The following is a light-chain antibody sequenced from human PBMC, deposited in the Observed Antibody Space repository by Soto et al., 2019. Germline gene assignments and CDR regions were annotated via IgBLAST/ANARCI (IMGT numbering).Light chain of an antibody. V-gene: IGLV2-14*03. CDR3: SSSPGTSIPHVV. J-gene: IGLJ2*01. CDR1: TSDVGAYKY. CDR2: DVS. Sequence: QSALTQPASVSGSPGQSITISCTGTTSDVGAYKYVSWYQQHADKAPKLLIYDVSSRSSGISDRFSGSKSGNTASLTIIGLQAEDEADYYCSSSPGTSIPHVVFGGGTNLTVL.